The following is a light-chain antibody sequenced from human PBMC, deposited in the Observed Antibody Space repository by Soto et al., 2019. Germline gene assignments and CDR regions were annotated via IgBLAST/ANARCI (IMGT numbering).Light chain of an antibody. CDR1: QSVSISY. CDR2: GAS. Sequence: DIVLTQSPGTLSLSPGERATLSCRASQSVSISYLAWYQQRPGQAPRLLIYGASGRATGIPDRFSGSGSGTDFTLTINRLEPEDFAVYYCQQYDSSPPFALTFGGGTKVDIK. CDR3: QQYDSSPPFALT. J-gene: IGKJ4*01. V-gene: IGKV3-20*01.